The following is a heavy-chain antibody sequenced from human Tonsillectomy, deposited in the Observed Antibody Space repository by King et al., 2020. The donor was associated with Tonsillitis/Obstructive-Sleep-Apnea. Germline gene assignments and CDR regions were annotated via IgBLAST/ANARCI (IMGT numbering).Heavy chain of an antibody. Sequence: VQLVESGGGLVQPGGSLKLSCAASGFTFSGSAMHWVRQASGKGLEWVGRIRSKANSYATAYAASVKGRFTISRDDSKNTAYLQMNSLKTEDTAVYYCTSPGEYFDYWGQGTLVTVSS. V-gene: IGHV3-73*01. J-gene: IGHJ4*02. CDR2: IRSKANSYAT. D-gene: IGHD3-16*01. CDR3: TSPGEYFDY. CDR1: GFTFSGSA.